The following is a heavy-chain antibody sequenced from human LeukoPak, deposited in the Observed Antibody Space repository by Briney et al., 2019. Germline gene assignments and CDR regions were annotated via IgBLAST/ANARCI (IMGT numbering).Heavy chain of an antibody. V-gene: IGHV3-30*02. CDR1: GFTFSSYG. Sequence: PGGSLRLSCAASGFTFSSYGMHWVRQAPGKGLEWVAFIRYDGSNKYYADSVKGRFTISRDNSKNTLYLQMNSLRAEDTAVYYCARVDSYDYVWGSYRYTGDRLDYWGQGTLVTVSS. CDR3: ARVDSYDYVWGSYRYTGDRLDY. J-gene: IGHJ4*02. CDR2: IRYDGSNK. D-gene: IGHD3-16*02.